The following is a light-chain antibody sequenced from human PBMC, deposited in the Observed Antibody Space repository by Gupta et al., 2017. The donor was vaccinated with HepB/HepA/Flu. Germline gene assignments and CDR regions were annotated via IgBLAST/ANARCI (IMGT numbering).Light chain of an antibody. CDR2: AAS. J-gene: IGKJ2*04. V-gene: IGKV1-9*01. CDR3: QHLNTYPRS. CDR1: QGIGSY. Sequence: IHLTQPPSSLSASVGDRVTITCRASQGIGSYLAWYQQKPGKAPKLLIYAASTLQSGVPSRFSGSGSGTEFTLAISTLQPEDFATYYCQHLNTYPRSFGQGTKLEIK.